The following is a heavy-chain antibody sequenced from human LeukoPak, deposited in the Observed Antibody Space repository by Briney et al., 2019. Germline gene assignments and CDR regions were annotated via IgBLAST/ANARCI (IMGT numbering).Heavy chain of an antibody. V-gene: IGHV6-1*01. CDR3: ARGPGQLVP. CDR2: TYYRSKWYN. Sequence: SQTLSLTCDISGDSVSSSSDAWNWIRQSPSRGLEWLGRTYYRSKWYNDYAVSVKSRITINRDTSKNQFSLQLNSVTPEDTAVYYCARGPGQLVPWGQGTLVTVSS. J-gene: IGHJ4*01. D-gene: IGHD6-13*01. CDR1: GDSVSSSSDA.